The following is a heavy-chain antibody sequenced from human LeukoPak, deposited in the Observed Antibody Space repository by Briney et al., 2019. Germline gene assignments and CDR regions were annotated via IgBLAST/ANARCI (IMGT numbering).Heavy chain of an antibody. CDR2: TNHSGST. Sequence: ESLSLTSVLDTRSFTGYYWSWIRHPPGTGMEWIGETNHSGSTNYNPSLKSRATIPVDTSNNQFSLKPSSVTAADTAVYYCASRDDSSGGALWVYGMDVWGRGTTVTISS. CDR1: TRSFTGYY. D-gene: IGHD3-22*01. J-gene: IGHJ6*04. V-gene: IGHV4-34*01. CDR3: ASRDDSSGGALWVYGMDV.